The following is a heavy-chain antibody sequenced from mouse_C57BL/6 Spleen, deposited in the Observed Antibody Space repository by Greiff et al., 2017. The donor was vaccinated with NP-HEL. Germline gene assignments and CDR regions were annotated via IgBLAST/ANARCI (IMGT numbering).Heavy chain of an antibody. CDR1: GYTFTSYW. J-gene: IGHJ3*01. Sequence: QVQLQQPGAELVRPGSSVKLSCKASGYTFTSYWMHWVKQRPIQGLEWIGNIDPSDSETHYNQKFKDKATLTVDKSSSTAYMQLSSLTSEDSAVYYCAIAYYSNWFAYWGQGTLVTVSA. V-gene: IGHV1-52*01. D-gene: IGHD2-5*01. CDR3: AIAYYSNWFAY. CDR2: IDPSDSET.